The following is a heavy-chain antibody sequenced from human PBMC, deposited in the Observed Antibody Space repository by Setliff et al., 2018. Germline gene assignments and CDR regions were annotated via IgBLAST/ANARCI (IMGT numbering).Heavy chain of an antibody. Sequence: SETLSLTCTVSGGSISSYYWSWIRQPAGKGLEWIGHIYIGGSANYNPSLKSRLTIPRDTSKNQVSLKLNSVTATDTAVYYCARDLGHGGDSDYWGQGILVTVSS. CDR1: GGSISSYY. J-gene: IGHJ4*02. CDR3: ARDLGHGGDSDY. D-gene: IGHD2-21*02. CDR2: IYIGGSA. V-gene: IGHV4-4*07.